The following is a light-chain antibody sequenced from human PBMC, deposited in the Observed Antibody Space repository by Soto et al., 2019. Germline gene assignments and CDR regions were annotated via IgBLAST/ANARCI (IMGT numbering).Light chain of an antibody. J-gene: IGLJ1*01. CDR3: GSWDSSLSAYV. Sequence: QSVLTQPPSVSAAPGQKVTISCSGSSPNIGGNSVSWYQQLPGTAPKLLIYDDYKRPSGIPDRFSGSKSGTSATLGITGFQTGDEADYYCGSWDSSLSAYVFGTGTKVTVL. V-gene: IGLV1-51*01. CDR1: SPNIGGNS. CDR2: DDY.